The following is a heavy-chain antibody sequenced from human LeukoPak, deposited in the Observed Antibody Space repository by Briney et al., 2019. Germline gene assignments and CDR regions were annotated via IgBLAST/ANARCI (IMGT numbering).Heavy chain of an antibody. CDR3: ARGVTGWFGGFDY. CDR1: GGSISSSGYY. V-gene: IGHV4-31*03. CDR2: IYYSGNT. D-gene: IGHD3-16*01. Sequence: PSQTLSLTCTVSGGSISSSGYYWSWIRQHPGKGLEWIGYIYYSGNTDYNPSLKGRVTISMDTSQNQFSLRLSSVTAADTAVYYCARGVTGWFGGFDYWGQGTLVTVSS. J-gene: IGHJ4*02.